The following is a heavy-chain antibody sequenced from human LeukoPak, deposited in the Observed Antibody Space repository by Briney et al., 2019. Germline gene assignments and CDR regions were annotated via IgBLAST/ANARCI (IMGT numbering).Heavy chain of an antibody. D-gene: IGHD4-17*01. V-gene: IGHV4-39*01. Sequence: SETLSLTCTVSGGSISSGNYYWGWIRQPPGKGLEWIGSIYYSGSTYHNPSLKSRVTISVDTSKNQFSLKLSSVTAADTAVYYCARHFTTVTPWYFDYWGQGALVTVSS. CDR2: IYYSGST. CDR3: ARHFTTVTPWYFDY. J-gene: IGHJ4*02. CDR1: GGSISSGNYY.